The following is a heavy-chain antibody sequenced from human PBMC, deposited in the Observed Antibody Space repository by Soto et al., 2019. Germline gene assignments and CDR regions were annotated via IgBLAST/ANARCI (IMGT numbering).Heavy chain of an antibody. J-gene: IGHJ6*02. CDR2: ISGSGGST. Sequence: SLRLSCAASGFTFSSYAMSWVRQAPGKGLEWVSAISGSGGSTYYADSVKGRFTISRDNSKNTLYLQMNSLRAEDTAVYYCAKDNGYSYGVYYYYYYGMDVWGQGTTVTVSS. CDR1: GFTFSSYA. D-gene: IGHD5-18*01. V-gene: IGHV3-23*01. CDR3: AKDNGYSYGVYYYYYYGMDV.